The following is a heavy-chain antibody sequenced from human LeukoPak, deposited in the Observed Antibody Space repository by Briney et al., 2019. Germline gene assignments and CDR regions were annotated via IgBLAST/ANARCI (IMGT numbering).Heavy chain of an antibody. CDR3: ARVWSSPPYYDFWSGYYEDYYGMDV. D-gene: IGHD3-3*01. CDR1: GDSVSSNSAA. Sequence: SQTLSLTCALSGDSVSSNSAAWNWIRQSPSRGLEWLGRTYYRSKWYNDYAVSVKSRITINPDTSKNQFSLQLNSVTPEDTAVYYCARVWSSPPYYDFWSGYYEDYYGMDVWGQGTTVTVSS. CDR2: TYYRSKWYN. J-gene: IGHJ6*02. V-gene: IGHV6-1*01.